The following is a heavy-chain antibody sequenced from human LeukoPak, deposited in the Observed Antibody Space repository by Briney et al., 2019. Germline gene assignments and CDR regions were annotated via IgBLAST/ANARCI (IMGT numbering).Heavy chain of an antibody. V-gene: IGHV4-59*08. CDR3: ARADYSSTWSHDYYYMDV. J-gene: IGHJ6*03. CDR1: GGSISTYY. CDR2: IYHSGST. D-gene: IGHD6-13*01. Sequence: SETLSLTCTVSGGSISTYYWSWIRQPPGKGLEWIGYIYHSGSTNYNPSLKSRITISVDTSQNQFSLKLSSVTAADTAVYYCARADYSSTWSHDYYYMDVWGKGTTVTVSS.